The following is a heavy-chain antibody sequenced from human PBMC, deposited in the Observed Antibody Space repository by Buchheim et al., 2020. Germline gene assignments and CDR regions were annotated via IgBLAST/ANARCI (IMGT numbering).Heavy chain of an antibody. D-gene: IGHD4-17*01. CDR1: GFNFTTYA. V-gene: IGHV3-23*04. J-gene: IGHJ4*02. CDR3: AKRGTMVTTRHFDY. Sequence: EVRLVESGGGLVKPGGSLRVSCAASGFNFTTYAMNWVRQAPGKGLEWVSTIDDSGGNTYYSDSVRGRFTISRDNSKNPLYLQMNSLRAEDTAVYYCAKRGTMVTTRHFDYWGQGTL. CDR2: IDDSGGNT.